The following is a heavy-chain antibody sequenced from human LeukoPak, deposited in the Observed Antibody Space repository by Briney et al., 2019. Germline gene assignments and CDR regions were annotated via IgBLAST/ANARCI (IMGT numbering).Heavy chain of an antibody. V-gene: IGHV4-59*01. J-gene: IGHJ5*02. CDR2: IYYSGST. CDR1: GGSISSYY. D-gene: IGHD2-2*01. CDR3: ERERGYCSSTSCYRWFDP. Sequence: PSDSLSLTCTVSGGSISSYYWSWIRQPPGKGLEWIGYIYYSGSTNYNPSLKSRVTISVDTSKNQFSLKLSSVTAADTAVYYCERERGYCSSTSCYRWFDPWAQGTLVTVSS.